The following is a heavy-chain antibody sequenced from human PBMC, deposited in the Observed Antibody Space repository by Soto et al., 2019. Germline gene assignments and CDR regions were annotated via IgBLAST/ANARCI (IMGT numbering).Heavy chain of an antibody. CDR2: ISWNSGSI. D-gene: IGHD1-1*01. CDR3: AKGERYYGMDV. CDR1: GFTFDDYA. J-gene: IGHJ6*02. V-gene: IGHV3-9*01. Sequence: GGSLRLSCAASGFTFDDYAMHWVRQAPGKGLEWVSGISWNSGSIGYADSVKGRFTISRDNAKNSLYLQMNSLRAEDTALYYCAKGERYYGMDVWGQGTTVTVSS.